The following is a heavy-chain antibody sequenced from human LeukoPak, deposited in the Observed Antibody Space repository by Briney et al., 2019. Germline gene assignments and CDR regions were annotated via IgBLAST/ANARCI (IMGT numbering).Heavy chain of an antibody. CDR3: ARDQYSGYDLQAFDF. V-gene: IGHV3-48*01. CDR1: RLTLRRYS. CDR2: ISYSSSTM. Sequence: PGGPLRLSCAASRLTLRRYSMICVRHAPEKGLEWVSYISYSSSTMYYADSVKGRFTISRDSAKNSLYLHMNSRSGADTAVYYCARDQYSGYDLQAFDFWGQGTLVTVSS. D-gene: IGHD5-12*01. J-gene: IGHJ4*02.